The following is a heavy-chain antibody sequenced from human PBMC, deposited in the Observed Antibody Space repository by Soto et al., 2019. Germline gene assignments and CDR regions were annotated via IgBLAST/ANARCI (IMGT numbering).Heavy chain of an antibody. V-gene: IGHV1-69*01. CDR2: IIPIFGTA. J-gene: IGHJ1*01. D-gene: IGHD3-9*01. CDR3: ARDSRYFDWWRLPGGSAEYFQH. Sequence: QVQLVQSGAEVKKPGSSVKVSCKASGGTFSSYAISWVRQAPGQGLEWMGGIIPIFGTANYAQKFQGRVTITADESTSTAYMELSSLRSEDTAVYYCARDSRYFDWWRLPGGSAEYFQHWGQGTLVTVSS. CDR1: GGTFSSYA.